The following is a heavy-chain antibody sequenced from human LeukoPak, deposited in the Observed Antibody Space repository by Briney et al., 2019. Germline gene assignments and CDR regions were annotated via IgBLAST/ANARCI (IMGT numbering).Heavy chain of an antibody. D-gene: IGHD6-19*01. CDR3: ARMGAVTDAFDY. J-gene: IGHJ4*02. Sequence: GGSLRLSCAASGVTFSSHGMHWVRQAPCKGLEWVALIWYDGSNKYYADSVKGRFTISRDISKNTLYLQMNSLRTEDTAMYFCARMGAVTDAFDYWGQGTLVTVSS. CDR1: GVTFSSHG. CDR2: IWYDGSNK. V-gene: IGHV3-30*02.